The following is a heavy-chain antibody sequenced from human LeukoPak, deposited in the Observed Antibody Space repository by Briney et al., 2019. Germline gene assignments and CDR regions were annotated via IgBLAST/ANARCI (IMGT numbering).Heavy chain of an antibody. CDR1: GGSISSGSYY. CDR2: IYYSGST. Sequence: SETLSLTCTVSGGSISSGSYYWGWIRQPPGKGLEWIGSIYYSGSTYYNPSLKSRVTISVDTSKNQFSLKLTSVTAADTDVYYCARFTPSSDYQFAFDYWGQGTLVTVSS. CDR3: ARFTPSSDYQFAFDY. D-gene: IGHD4-11*01. V-gene: IGHV4-39*01. J-gene: IGHJ4*02.